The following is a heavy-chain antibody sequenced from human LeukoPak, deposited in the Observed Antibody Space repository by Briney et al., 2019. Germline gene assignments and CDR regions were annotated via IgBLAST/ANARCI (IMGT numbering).Heavy chain of an antibody. CDR2: IKQDGSEK. J-gene: IGHJ5*02. CDR1: GFTFSNYE. V-gene: IGHV3-7*03. Sequence: GGSPRLSCAASGFTFSNYEMNWVRQAPGKGLEWVANIKQDGSEKYYVDSVKGRFTISRDNAKNSLYLQMNSLRSEDTAVYYCARGHINYYDSSVGWFDPWGQGTLVTVSS. D-gene: IGHD3-22*01. CDR3: ARGHINYYDSSVGWFDP.